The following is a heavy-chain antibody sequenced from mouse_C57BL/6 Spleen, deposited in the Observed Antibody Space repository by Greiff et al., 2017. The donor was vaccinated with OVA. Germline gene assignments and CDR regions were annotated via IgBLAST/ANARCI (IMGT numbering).Heavy chain of an antibody. Sequence: VQLQQPGAELVKPGASVKMSCKASGYTFTSYWITWVKQRPGQGLEWIGDIYPGSGSTNYNEKFKSKATLTVDTSSSTAYMQLSSLTSEESAVYCCARLGHHYGSGYFDYWGQGTTLTVSS. CDR2: IYPGSGST. CDR3: ARLGHHYGSGYFDY. CDR1: GYTFTSYW. V-gene: IGHV1-55*01. J-gene: IGHJ2*01. D-gene: IGHD1-1*01.